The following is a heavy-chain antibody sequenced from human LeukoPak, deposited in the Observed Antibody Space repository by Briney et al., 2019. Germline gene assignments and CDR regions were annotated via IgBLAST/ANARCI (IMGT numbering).Heavy chain of an antibody. D-gene: IGHD1/OR15-1a*01. J-gene: IGHJ3*02. CDR3: ARENTEDAFDI. V-gene: IGHV3-48*03. Sequence: GGSLRLSCAASGFTFSSYEMNWVRQAPGKGLGCVSYISSSGSTKRYADSVKGRFTISRDNAKNSLYLQMNSLRVEDTAVYYCARENTEDAFDIWGQGTMVTVSS. CDR1: GFTFSSYE. CDR2: ISSSGSTK.